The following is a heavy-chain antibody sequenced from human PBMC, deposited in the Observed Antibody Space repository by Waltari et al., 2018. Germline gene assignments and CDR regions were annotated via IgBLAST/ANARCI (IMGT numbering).Heavy chain of an antibody. CDR2: IKSKTDGGTT. V-gene: IGHV3-15*01. CDR3: TTRSSSAFVY. D-gene: IGHD6-6*01. J-gene: IGHJ4*02. Sequence: EVQLVESGGGLVKPGGSLRLSCAASGFTCSNAWMSWVRQAPGKGLAWVGRIKSKTDGGTTDYAAPVKGRFTISSDDSKNTLYLQMNSLKTEDPAVYYCTTRSSSAFVYWGQGTLVTVSS. CDR1: GFTCSNAW.